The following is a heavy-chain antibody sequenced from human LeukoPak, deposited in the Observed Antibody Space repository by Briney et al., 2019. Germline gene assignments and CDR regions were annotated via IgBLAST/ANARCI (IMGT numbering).Heavy chain of an antibody. CDR2: IHPKSGGT. Sequence: GASVKVSCKASGFTFTDYYIHWVRQAPGQGLEWMGSIHPKSGGTKYAQKFQGRVTVTMDTSISAAYMELSRLTSDDTAVYYCARDPPAAGSTEFDFWGQGTLVTVSS. J-gene: IGHJ4*02. CDR1: GFTFTDYY. D-gene: IGHD6-13*01. V-gene: IGHV1-2*02. CDR3: ARDPPAAGSTEFDF.